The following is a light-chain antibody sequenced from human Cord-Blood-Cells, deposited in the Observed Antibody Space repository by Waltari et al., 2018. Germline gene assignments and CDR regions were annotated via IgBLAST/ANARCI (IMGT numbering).Light chain of an antibody. CDR3: QSYDSSNQGV. CDR1: SGSIASNY. V-gene: IGLV6-57*01. J-gene: IGLJ2*01. Sequence: NFMLTQPHSVSESPGKTVTISCTRSSGSIASNYVQWYQQRPGSSPTTVIKEGNQRPSGVPVRFSVSIVSASNSASLTSSGLKTEDEADYYCQSYDSSNQGVFGGGTKLTVL. CDR2: EGN.